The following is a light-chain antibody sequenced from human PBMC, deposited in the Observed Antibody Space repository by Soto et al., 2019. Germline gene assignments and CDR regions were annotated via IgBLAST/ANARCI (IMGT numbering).Light chain of an antibody. CDR2: DVS. Sequence: QSVLTQPASVSGFPGESSTISCTGTSSDVGGYNYVSWYQQHPGKAPKLMIYDVSNRPSGVSNRFSGSKSGNTASLTISGLQAEDEADYYCSSYTSSSVLVFGNGTKVTVL. J-gene: IGLJ1*01. CDR1: SSDVGGYNY. V-gene: IGLV2-14*01. CDR3: SSYTSSSVLV.